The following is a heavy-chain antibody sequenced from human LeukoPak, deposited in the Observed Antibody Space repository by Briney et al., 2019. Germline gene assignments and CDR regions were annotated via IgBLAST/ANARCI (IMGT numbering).Heavy chain of an antibody. D-gene: IGHD6-13*01. CDR3: AGGPSDSSSWYYLDY. J-gene: IGHJ4*02. Sequence: SETLSLTCAVYGGSFSGYYWSWIRQPPGKGLEWIGEINHSGSTNYNPSLKSRVTISVDTSKNQFSLKLSSVTAADTAVYYCAGGPSDSSSWYYLDYWGQGTLVTVSS. CDR2: INHSGST. V-gene: IGHV4-34*01. CDR1: GGSFSGYY.